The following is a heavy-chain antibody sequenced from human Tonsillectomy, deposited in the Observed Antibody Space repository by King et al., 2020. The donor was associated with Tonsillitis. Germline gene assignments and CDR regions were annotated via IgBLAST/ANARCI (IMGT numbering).Heavy chain of an antibody. Sequence: QLQESGPGLVKPSETLSLTCTVSGGSISSSSYYWGWIRQPPGKGLEWIGSIYYSGSTYYNPSLKSRVTISVDTSKKQFSLKLSSVTAADTAVYYCARGVADYYGSGRQIDYWGQGTLVTVSS. D-gene: IGHD3-10*01. CDR2: IYYSGST. CDR1: GGSISSSSYY. CDR3: ARGVADYYGSGRQIDY. V-gene: IGHV4-39*07. J-gene: IGHJ4*02.